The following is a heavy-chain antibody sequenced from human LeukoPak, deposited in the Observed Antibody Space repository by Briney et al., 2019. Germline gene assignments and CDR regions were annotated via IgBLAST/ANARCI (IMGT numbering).Heavy chain of an antibody. V-gene: IGHV4-59*01. Sequence: SETLSLTCTVSGGSISNYDWAWLRQPPGKGLEWIGYIYYSGSTNYNPSLKSRVTISVDTSKNQISLKLSSVTTADTAVYYCARGRSYLGYWGQGTLVTVSS. CDR2: IYYSGST. D-gene: IGHD1-26*01. CDR1: GGSISNYD. CDR3: ARGRSYLGY. J-gene: IGHJ4*02.